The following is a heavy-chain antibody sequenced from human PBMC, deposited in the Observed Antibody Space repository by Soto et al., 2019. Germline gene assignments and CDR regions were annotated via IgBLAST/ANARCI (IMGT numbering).Heavy chain of an antibody. D-gene: IGHD3-9*01. CDR1: GDSVSSNSAA. V-gene: IGHV6-1*01. J-gene: IGHJ4*02. Sequence: AISGDSVSSNSAAWNLIRQSPSRGLEWLGRTYYRSKWYNDYAVSVKSRITINPDTSKNQFSLQLNSVTPEDTAVYYCASGLSGYYDILTGDPSPYYFDYWGQGTLVTVSS. CDR2: TYYRSKWYN. CDR3: ASGLSGYYDILTGDPSPYYFDY.